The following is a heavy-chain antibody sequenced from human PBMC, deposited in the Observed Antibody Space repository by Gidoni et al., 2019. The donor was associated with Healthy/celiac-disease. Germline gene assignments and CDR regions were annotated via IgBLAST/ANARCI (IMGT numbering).Heavy chain of an antibody. V-gene: IGHV3-43*02. J-gene: IGHJ6*02. CDR3: AKGSALEWLFGGMDV. Sequence: GFSFDDYAMHWVRQAPGKGLEWVSLISGDGGSTYYADSVKGRFTISRDNSKNSLYLQMNSLRTEDTALYYCAKGSALEWLFGGMDVWGQGTTVTVSS. CDR2: ISGDGGST. D-gene: IGHD3-3*01. CDR1: GFSFDDYA.